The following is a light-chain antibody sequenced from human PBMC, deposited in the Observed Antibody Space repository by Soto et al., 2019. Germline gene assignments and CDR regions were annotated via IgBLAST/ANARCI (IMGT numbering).Light chain of an antibody. CDR3: TSYTSSNTLV. Sequence: QSALTQPASVSGSPGQSITISCTGTSSDVSGYKYVSWYQQHPGKAPKLMIYDVINRPSGVSNRFSGSKSGNTASLTISGLQAEDEADYYCTSYTSSNTLVFGGGTKVTVL. V-gene: IGLV2-14*03. CDR1: SSDVSGYKY. J-gene: IGLJ2*01. CDR2: DVI.